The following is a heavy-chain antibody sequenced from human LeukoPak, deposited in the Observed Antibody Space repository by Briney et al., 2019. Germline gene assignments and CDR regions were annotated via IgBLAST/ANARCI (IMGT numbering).Heavy chain of an antibody. CDR1: GGSFSDFY. CDR3: ARGRGDTSGYYYVPLFI. D-gene: IGHD3-22*01. Sequence: SETLSLTCAVYGGSFSDFYWSWVRQPPGRGLEWIGEINHSGSTNYNPSLKSRVTISVDTSKNQFSLKLSSVTAADTAVYYCARGRGDTSGYYYVPLFIWGQGTLVTVSS. J-gene: IGHJ4*02. V-gene: IGHV4-34*01. CDR2: INHSGST.